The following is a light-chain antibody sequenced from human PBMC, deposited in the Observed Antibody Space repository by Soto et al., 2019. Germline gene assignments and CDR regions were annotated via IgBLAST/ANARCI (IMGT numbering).Light chain of an antibody. CDR2: GAS. CDR3: QQYGSAPWT. Sequence: EIVLTQSPGTLSLSPGERATLSCRASQSVSSSYLAWYQQKPGQAPRLLIYGASSRDTGIPDRFSGSGSGTYLTLTISRLETEDFAVYYCQQYGSAPWTFGQGTKVEIK. V-gene: IGKV3-20*01. J-gene: IGKJ1*01. CDR1: QSVSSSY.